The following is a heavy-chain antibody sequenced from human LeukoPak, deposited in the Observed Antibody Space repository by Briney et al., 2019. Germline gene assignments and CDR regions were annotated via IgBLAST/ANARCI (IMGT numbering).Heavy chain of an antibody. CDR3: AREHILTGFDY. Sequence: PGGSLRLSCAASGFTFSSYSMNWVRQAPGKGLEWVSSTSSSSYIYYADSVKGRFTISRDNAKNSLYLQMNSLRAEDTAVYYCAREHILTGFDYWGQGTLVTVSS. V-gene: IGHV3-21*01. J-gene: IGHJ4*02. D-gene: IGHD3-9*01. CDR1: GFTFSSYS. CDR2: TSSSSYI.